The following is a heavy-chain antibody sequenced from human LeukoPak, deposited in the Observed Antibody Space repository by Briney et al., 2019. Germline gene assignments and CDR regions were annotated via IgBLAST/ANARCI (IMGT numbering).Heavy chain of an antibody. V-gene: IGHV3-20*04. CDR1: GFTFDDYG. Sequence: GGSLRLSCAASGFTFDDYGMSWVRQAPGKGLEWVSGINWNGGSTGYADSVKGRFTISRDNAKNSLYLQMNSLRAEDTALYYCARVSAAAGTGPDYYYYYMDVWGKGTTVTVSS. D-gene: IGHD6-13*01. CDR3: ARVSAAAGTGPDYYYYYMDV. J-gene: IGHJ6*03. CDR2: INWNGGST.